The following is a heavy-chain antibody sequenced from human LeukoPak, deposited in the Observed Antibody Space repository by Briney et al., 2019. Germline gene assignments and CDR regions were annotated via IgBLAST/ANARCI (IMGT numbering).Heavy chain of an antibody. CDR1: GFTFSNFG. CDR3: ANENYYGSGSYADH. V-gene: IGHV3-30*18. CDR2: ISYDGSNT. J-gene: IGHJ4*02. D-gene: IGHD3-10*01. Sequence: PGGSLRLSCAASGFTFSNFGMHWVRQAPGKGLEWVAVISYDGSNTYYADSVKGRFTISRDNSKNTLYLQMNSLRAEDTAVYYCANENYYGSGSYADHWGQGTLVTVSS.